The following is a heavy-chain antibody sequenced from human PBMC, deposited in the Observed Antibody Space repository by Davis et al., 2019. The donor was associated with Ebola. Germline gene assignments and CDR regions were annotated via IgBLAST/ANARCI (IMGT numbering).Heavy chain of an antibody. J-gene: IGHJ6*02. CDR3: ARGLSAANRWGFYYYYGMDV. V-gene: IGHV3-23*01. D-gene: IGHD2-2*01. CDR2: ISGSGGST. Sequence: GESLKISCAASGFTFSSYAMSWVRQAPGKGLEWVSAISGSGGSTYYADSVKGRFTISRDNAKNSLYLQMNSLRAEDTAVYYCARGLSAANRWGFYYYYGMDVWGQGTTVTVSS. CDR1: GFTFSSYA.